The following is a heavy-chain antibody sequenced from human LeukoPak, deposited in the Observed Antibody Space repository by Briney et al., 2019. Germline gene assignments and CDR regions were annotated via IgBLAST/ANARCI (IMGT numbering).Heavy chain of an antibody. J-gene: IGHJ4*02. V-gene: IGHV1-2*06. CDR3: ARGTLCYGVSVDY. CDR2: INPNSGGT. D-gene: IGHD3-10*02. CDR1: GYTFTGYY. Sequence: ASVKVSCKASGYTFTGYYMHWVRQAPGQGLEWMGRINPNSGGTNYAQKFQGRVTMTRDTSISTAYMELSRLRSDDTAVYYCARGTLCYGVSVDYWGQGTLVTVSS.